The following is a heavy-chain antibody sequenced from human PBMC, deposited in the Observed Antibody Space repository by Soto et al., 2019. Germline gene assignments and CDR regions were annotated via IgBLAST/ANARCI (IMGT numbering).Heavy chain of an antibody. D-gene: IGHD3-9*01. J-gene: IGHJ4*02. CDR2: IYYSGST. CDR3: ARHLSYYDILTGYYGVPLFDY. V-gene: IGHV4-59*08. CDR1: GGSISSYY. Sequence: SETLSLTCTVSGGSISSYYWSWIRQPPGKGLEWIGYIYYSGSTNYNPSLKSRVTISVDTSKNQFSLKLSSVTAADTAVYYCARHLSYYDILTGYYGVPLFDYWGQGTLVTVS.